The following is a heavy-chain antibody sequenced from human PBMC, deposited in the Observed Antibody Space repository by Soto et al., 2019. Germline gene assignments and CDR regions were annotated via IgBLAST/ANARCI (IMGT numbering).Heavy chain of an antibody. V-gene: IGHV3-66*01. CDR3: ATIQWGSSSTIDD. Sequence: EVQLVESGGGLVQPGGSLRLSCAASEFTVSSNYMSWVRQAPGKGLEWVSVIYSGGSTYYADSVKGRFTISRDNSKNTVYLQMNSLRAEDTAVYYCATIQWGSSSTIDDWSQGTRVTVYS. D-gene: IGHD6-13*01. CDR1: EFTVSSNY. J-gene: IGHJ4*02. CDR2: IYSGGST.